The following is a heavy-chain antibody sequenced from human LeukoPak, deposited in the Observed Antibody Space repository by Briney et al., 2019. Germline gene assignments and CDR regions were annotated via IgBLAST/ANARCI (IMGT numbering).Heavy chain of an antibody. CDR1: LYTFTRYY. V-gene: IGHV1-2*07. CDR3: AREGTQGYYASIGYSGFDY. CDR2: INPNSGCT. Sequence: ASVKVSCKPSLYTFTRYYMHWVRHAPGQGLEWMGCINPNSGCTNYAHTFQGRVTMTTDTSISTAYMELSRLRSDDTAVYYCAREGTQGYYASIGYSGFDYWGQGTLVTVSS. D-gene: IGHD3-22*01. J-gene: IGHJ4*02.